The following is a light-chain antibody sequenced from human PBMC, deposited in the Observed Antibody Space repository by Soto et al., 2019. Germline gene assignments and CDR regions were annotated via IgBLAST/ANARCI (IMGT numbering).Light chain of an antibody. CDR2: GAS. CDR3: RQYGSSPMYT. J-gene: IGKJ2*01. CDR1: QSVSSSY. V-gene: IGKV3-20*01. Sequence: EIVLTQSPGTLSLSPGERATLSCRASQSVSSSYLAWYQQKPGQAPRLLIYGASGRATGIPDRFSGSGSGTDFALTISRLEPAGFAGYYWRQYGSSPMYTFGQGTKLEI.